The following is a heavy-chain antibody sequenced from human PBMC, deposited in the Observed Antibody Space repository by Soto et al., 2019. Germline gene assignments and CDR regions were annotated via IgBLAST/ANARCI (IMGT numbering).Heavy chain of an antibody. D-gene: IGHD6-19*01. CDR1: GFTFSSYA. J-gene: IGHJ6*03. V-gene: IGHV3-23*01. Sequence: GGSLRLSCAASGFTFSSYAMSWARQAPGKGLEWVSCISGSGAYTYYADSVKGRFTISRDNSKNTLYLQMNRLRAEDTAVYYCARSMRGIAVAGTRIYYYYYMDVWGKGTTVTVSS. CDR3: ARSMRGIAVAGTRIYYYYYMDV. CDR2: ISGSGAYT.